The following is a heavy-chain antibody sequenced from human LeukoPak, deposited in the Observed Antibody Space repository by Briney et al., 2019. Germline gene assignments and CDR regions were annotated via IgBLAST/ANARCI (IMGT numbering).Heavy chain of an antibody. J-gene: IGHJ5*02. V-gene: IGHV3-30*18. Sequence: GSLRLSCAASGFTFSSYGMHWVRQAPGKGLEWVAVISYDGSNKYYADSVKGRFTISRDNSKNTLYLQMNSLRAEDTAVYYCAKSGANWFDPWGQGTLVTVSS. CDR2: ISYDGSNK. CDR3: AKSGANWFDP. CDR1: GFTFSSYG. D-gene: IGHD3-10*01.